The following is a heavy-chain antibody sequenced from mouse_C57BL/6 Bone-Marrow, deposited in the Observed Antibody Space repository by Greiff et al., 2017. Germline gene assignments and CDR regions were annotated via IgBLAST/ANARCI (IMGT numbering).Heavy chain of an antibody. V-gene: IGHV2-2*01. D-gene: IGHD2-4*01. CDR2: IWSGGGT. J-gene: IGHJ1*03. CDR1: GFSLTSYG. CDR3: ASPYYDYDVWYFDV. Sequence: QVQLQQSGPGLVQPSQSLSITCTVSGFSLTSYGVHWVRQSPGKGLEWLGVIWSGGGTDYNAAFISRLSISKDNSKSQVFFKMNSLQADDTAIYYCASPYYDYDVWYFDVWGTGTTVTVSS.